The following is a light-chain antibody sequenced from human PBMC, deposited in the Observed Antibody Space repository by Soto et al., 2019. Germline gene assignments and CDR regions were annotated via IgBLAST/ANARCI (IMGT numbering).Light chain of an antibody. Sequence: EIVLTQSPGTVSLSPGERATLSCRASQSVSSRNLAWYRQKPGQAPSLLIFGASNRATGIPDRFSGSGSGTDFTLTISRLEPEDCAVYYGLRYGDSPPAYTFGQGTTLEIK. CDR2: GAS. CDR1: QSVSSRN. J-gene: IGKJ2*01. V-gene: IGKV3-20*01. CDR3: LRYGDSPPAYT.